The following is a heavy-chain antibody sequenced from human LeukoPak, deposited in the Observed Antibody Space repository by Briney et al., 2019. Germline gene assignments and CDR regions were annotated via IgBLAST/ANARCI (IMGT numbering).Heavy chain of an antibody. Sequence: SETLSLTCAVYGGSFSSYYWSWIRQPPGKGLEWIGYIYYSGSTNYNPSLKSRVTISVDTSKNQFSLKLSSVTAADTAVYYCAREGTYYDFWSGYGSSYYYGMDVWGQGTTVTVSS. CDR1: GGSFSSYY. CDR2: IYYSGST. J-gene: IGHJ6*02. CDR3: AREGTYYDFWSGYGSSYYYGMDV. V-gene: IGHV4-59*01. D-gene: IGHD3-3*01.